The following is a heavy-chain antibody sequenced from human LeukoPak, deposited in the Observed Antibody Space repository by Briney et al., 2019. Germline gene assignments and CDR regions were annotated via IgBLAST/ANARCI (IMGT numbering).Heavy chain of an antibody. CDR3: ARRTGSYFGQFDS. Sequence: SETLSLTCTVSGGSISSYYWSWLRQPPGKGLEWIGYIYYSGSANYNPSLKSRITISVDTSKNKFSLRLRSVTAADTAIYYCARRTGSYFGQFDSWGQGTLVTVSS. V-gene: IGHV4-59*01. CDR1: GGSISSYY. D-gene: IGHD3-10*01. J-gene: IGHJ4*02. CDR2: IYYSGSA.